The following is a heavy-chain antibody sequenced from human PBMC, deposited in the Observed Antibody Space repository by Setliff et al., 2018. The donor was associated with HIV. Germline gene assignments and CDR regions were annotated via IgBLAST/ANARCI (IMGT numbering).Heavy chain of an antibody. CDR1: GFMFSDHY. Sequence: PGGSLRLSCAASGFMFSDHYMSWVRQAPGKGLEWVSVIYSGGSTYYADSVKGRFTISRDNSKNTLYLQMNSLRAEDTAVYYCARGAEDIVLMVYAIPSYYFDYWGQGTLVTVSS. D-gene: IGHD2-8*01. CDR3: ARGAEDIVLMVYAIPSYYFDY. J-gene: IGHJ4*02. CDR2: IYSGGST. V-gene: IGHV3-66*01.